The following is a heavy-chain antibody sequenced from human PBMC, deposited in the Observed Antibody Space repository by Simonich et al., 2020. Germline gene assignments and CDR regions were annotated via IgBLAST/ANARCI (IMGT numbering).Heavy chain of an antibody. CDR3: ARARLYSSSHAFDI. CDR2: IKPNGGGT. J-gene: IGHJ3*02. CDR1: GYTFTGYY. V-gene: IGHV1-2*02. Sequence: QVQLVQSGAEVKKPGASVKVSCKASGYTFTGYYMHWVRQAPGQGHEWGGWIKPNGGGTNYAQKFQGRVTMTRDTSISTAYRELSRLRSDDTAGYYCARARLYSSSHAFDIWGQGTMVTVSS. D-gene: IGHD6-6*01.